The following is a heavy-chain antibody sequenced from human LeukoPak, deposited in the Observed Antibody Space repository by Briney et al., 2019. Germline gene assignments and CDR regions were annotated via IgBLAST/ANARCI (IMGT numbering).Heavy chain of an antibody. CDR3: ARDRRWFGNDVDAFDI. V-gene: IGHV3-11*01. D-gene: IGHD3-10*01. CDR2: ISSSGSTI. J-gene: IGHJ3*02. Sequence: GGSLRLSCAASGFTFSDYYMSWIRQAPGKGLEWVSYISSSGSTIYYADSVKGRFTISRDNAKNSLYLQMNSLRAEDTAVYYCARDRRWFGNDVDAFDIWGQGTMVTVSS. CDR1: GFTFSDYY.